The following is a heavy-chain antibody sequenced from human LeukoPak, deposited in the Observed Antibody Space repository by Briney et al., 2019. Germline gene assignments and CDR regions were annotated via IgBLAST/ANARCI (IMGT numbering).Heavy chain of an antibody. J-gene: IGHJ4*02. Sequence: PSETLSLTCVVSGGSFSGYYLTWIRQAPGKGLEWIGDINHSGGTSYNPSLKSRASVSLDTSKNQFSLYLTSVTAADTAVYYCARHVERMGYFDYWGQGTLVTVSS. D-gene: IGHD2-21*01. CDR3: ARHVERMGYFDY. CDR1: GGSFSGYY. CDR2: INHSGGT. V-gene: IGHV4-34*01.